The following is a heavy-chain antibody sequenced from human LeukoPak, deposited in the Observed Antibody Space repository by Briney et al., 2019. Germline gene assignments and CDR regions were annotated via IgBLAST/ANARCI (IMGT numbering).Heavy chain of an antibody. Sequence: GESLKISCKGSGYTFTSNWIAWVRQMPGKGLEWMGIIYPGDSNIRYSPSFQGQVTISADKSINTAYLQWSSLKALDTAMYYCARHDYGGYGRNVDYWGQGTLVTVSS. CDR1: GYTFTSNW. D-gene: IGHD4-17*01. CDR3: ARHDYGGYGRNVDY. V-gene: IGHV5-51*01. CDR2: IYPGDSNI. J-gene: IGHJ4*02.